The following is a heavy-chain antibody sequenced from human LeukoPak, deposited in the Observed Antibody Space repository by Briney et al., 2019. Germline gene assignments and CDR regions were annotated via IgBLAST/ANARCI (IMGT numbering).Heavy chain of an antibody. CDR2: INHSGSA. CDR3: ARGQSRGYSYGYRSGAFDI. CDR1: GGSFSGYY. J-gene: IGHJ3*02. Sequence: SETLSLTCAVYGGSFSGYYWSWIRQPPGKGLEWIGEINHSGSANYNPSLKSRVTISVDTSKNQFSLKLSSVTAADTAVYYCARGQSRGYSYGYRSGAFDIWGQGTMVTVSS. V-gene: IGHV4-34*01. D-gene: IGHD5-18*01.